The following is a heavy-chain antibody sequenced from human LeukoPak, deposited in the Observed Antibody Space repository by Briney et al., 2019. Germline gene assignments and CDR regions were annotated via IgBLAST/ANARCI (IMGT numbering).Heavy chain of an antibody. CDR1: GGTFSSYA. J-gene: IGHJ4*02. CDR2: IIPIFGTA. Sequence: SVKVSCKASGGTFSSYAISWVRQAPGQGLEWMGGIIPIFGTANYAQKFQGRVTITADESTSTAYMELSSLRSEDTAVYYCARERPMVRGVLDYWGQGTLVTVSS. CDR3: ARERPMVRGVLDY. V-gene: IGHV1-69*13. D-gene: IGHD3-10*01.